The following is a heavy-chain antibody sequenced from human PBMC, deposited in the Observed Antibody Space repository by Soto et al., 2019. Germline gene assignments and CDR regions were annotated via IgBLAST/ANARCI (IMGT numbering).Heavy chain of an antibody. J-gene: IGHJ2*01. D-gene: IGHD5-12*01. CDR1: GGTFSSYT. V-gene: IGHV1-69*12. CDR3: ARGIHRWLQVWYFDL. Sequence: QVQLVQSGAEVKKPGSSVTVSCKASGGTFSSYTISWVRQAPGQGLEWMGGIIPIFGTANYAQKFQGRDTITADESPSTAYMELSRLRSEDTAVYYCARGIHRWLQVWYFDLWGRGTLVTVSS. CDR2: IIPIFGTA.